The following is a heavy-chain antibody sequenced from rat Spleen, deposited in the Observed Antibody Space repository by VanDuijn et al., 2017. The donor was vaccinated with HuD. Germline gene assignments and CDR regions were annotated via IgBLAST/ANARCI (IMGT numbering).Heavy chain of an antibody. J-gene: IGHJ1*01. D-gene: IGHD1-12*02. CDR1: GLSFSNYD. V-gene: IGHV5-27*01. CDR2: ISPGGGST. CDR3: AKDYYDGTYYYWYFDF. Sequence: EVQLVESGGGLVQPGRSMKLSCAASGLSFSNYDMAWVRQAPTKGLEWVAYISPGGGSTYFRDSVKGRFTISRDNAKSTLYLQMDSLRSEDTATYYCAKDYYDGTYYYWYFDFWGPGTMVTVSS.